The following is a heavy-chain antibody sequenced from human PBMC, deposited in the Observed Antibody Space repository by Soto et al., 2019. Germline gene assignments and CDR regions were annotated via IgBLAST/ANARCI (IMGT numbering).Heavy chain of an antibody. Sequence: EVQLLVSGGGLVQPGGSMRLSCAASEFTVNIYAMTWVRQAPGKGLEWVSSLTGSGGRSYYADSVKGRFTISRDKSKSTLYLHMNSLRAEDTAVYYCAKVLRHFDLEAFDVWGQGAVVSVSS. D-gene: IGHD3-9*01. CDR3: AKVLRHFDLEAFDV. CDR2: LTGSGGRS. J-gene: IGHJ3*01. CDR1: EFTVNIYA. V-gene: IGHV3-23*01.